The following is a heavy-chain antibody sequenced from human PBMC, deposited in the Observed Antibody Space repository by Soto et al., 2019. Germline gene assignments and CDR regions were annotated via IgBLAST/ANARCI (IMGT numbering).Heavy chain of an antibody. D-gene: IGHD3-10*01. CDR2: VTSRTEGATS. CDR1: GFTFHNAW. V-gene: IGHV3-15*01. Sequence: EVLLVESGGGLVKPGGPLRLSCAGSGFTFHNAWMNWVRKAPGKGLEWVGRVTSRTEGATSHYAAPVKDRFIISRDDSTDTLHLQITSLRTEDTAVYYCSTLGLRGVIHFWGQGTLVTVSS. CDR3: STLGLRGVIHF. J-gene: IGHJ4*02.